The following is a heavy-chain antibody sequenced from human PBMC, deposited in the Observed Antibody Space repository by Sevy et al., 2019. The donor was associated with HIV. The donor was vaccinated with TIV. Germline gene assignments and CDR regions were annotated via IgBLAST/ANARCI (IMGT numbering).Heavy chain of an antibody. D-gene: IGHD3-16*01. CDR1: GFTFSNSD. CDR2: ISGDTRTI. Sequence: GGSLRLSCSASGFTFSNSDMNWVRQAPGKGLEWISYISGDTRTIYYADSVKGRFTISRDNAKNSLFLHMSSLRDDDTAVYYCARSVWGTFSYDDWWGQGTLVTVSS. V-gene: IGHV3-48*02. CDR3: ARSVWGTFSYDDW. J-gene: IGHJ4*02.